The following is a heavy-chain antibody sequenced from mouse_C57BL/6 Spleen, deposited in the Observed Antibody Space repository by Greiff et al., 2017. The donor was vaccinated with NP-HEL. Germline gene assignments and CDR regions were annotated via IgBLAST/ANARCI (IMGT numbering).Heavy chain of an antibody. CDR1: GYTFTDYY. CDR2: INPNNGGT. Sequence: VQLQQSGPELVKPGASVKISCKASGYTFTDYYMNWVKQSHGKSLEWIGDINPNNGGTSYNQKFKGKATLTVDKSSSTAYMERRSLTSEDSAVYYCARYSGYVKFSAYWGQGTLVTVSA. D-gene: IGHD3-2*02. CDR3: ARYSGYVKFSAY. J-gene: IGHJ3*01. V-gene: IGHV1-26*01.